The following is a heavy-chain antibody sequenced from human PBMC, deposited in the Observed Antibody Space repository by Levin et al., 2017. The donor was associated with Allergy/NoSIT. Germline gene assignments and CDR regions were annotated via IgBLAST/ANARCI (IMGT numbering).Heavy chain of an antibody. CDR1: GFTFSSYA. CDR2: ISYDGSNK. J-gene: IGHJ4*02. D-gene: IGHD2-21*02. Sequence: GGSLRLSCAASGFTFSSYAMHWVRQAPGKGLEWVAVISYDGSNKYYADSVKGRFTISRDNSKNTLYLQMNSLRAEDTAVYYCAREVVTANDYWGQGTLVTVSS. V-gene: IGHV3-30-3*01. CDR3: AREVVTANDY.